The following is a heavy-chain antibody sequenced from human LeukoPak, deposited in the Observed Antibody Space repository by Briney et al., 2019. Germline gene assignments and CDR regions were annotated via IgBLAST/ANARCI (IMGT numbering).Heavy chain of an antibody. Sequence: ASVKVSCKASGYTFTGYYMHWVRQAPGQGLEWMGIINPSGGSTSYAQKFQGRVTMTRDTPTNTVYMEMSSLRIEDTAVYYCASVYLHGMDVWGQGTTVTVSS. V-gene: IGHV1-46*01. CDR1: GYTFTGYY. CDR2: INPSGGST. J-gene: IGHJ6*02. CDR3: ASVYLHGMDV. D-gene: IGHD1-14*01.